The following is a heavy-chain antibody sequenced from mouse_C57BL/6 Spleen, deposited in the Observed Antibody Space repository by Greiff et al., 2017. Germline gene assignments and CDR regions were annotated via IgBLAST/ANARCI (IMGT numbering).Heavy chain of an antibody. CDR2: ISGGGGNT. V-gene: IGHV5-9*01. CDR1: GFTFSSYT. D-gene: IGHD4-1*01. CDR3: ARQGTGDYFDY. J-gene: IGHJ2*01. Sequence: EVHLVESGGGLVKPGGSLKLSCAASGFTFSSYTMSWVRQTPEKRLEWVATISGGGGNTYYPDSVKGRFTISRDNAKNTLYLQMSSLRSEDTALYYCARQGTGDYFDYWGQGTTLTVSS.